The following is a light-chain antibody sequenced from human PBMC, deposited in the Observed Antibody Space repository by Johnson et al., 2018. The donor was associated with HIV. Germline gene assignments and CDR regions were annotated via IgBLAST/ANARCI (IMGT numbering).Light chain of an antibody. CDR1: SSNIGNNY. Sequence: QSVLTQPPSVSAAPGQKVTISCSGSSSNIGNNYVSWYQQLPGTAPKLLIYDNNKRPSGIPDRFSGSKSGTSATLGSTGLQTGDEAYYYCGTWDSSLSAGVFGTGTKVTVL. CDR3: GTWDSSLSAGV. V-gene: IGLV1-51*01. CDR2: DNN. J-gene: IGLJ1*01.